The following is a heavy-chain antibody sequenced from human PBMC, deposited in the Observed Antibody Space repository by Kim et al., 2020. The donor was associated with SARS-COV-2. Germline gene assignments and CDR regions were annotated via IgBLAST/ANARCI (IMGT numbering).Heavy chain of an antibody. Sequence: SETLSLTCVVSGAVSGDSFSSGNWWTWVRQSPGKGLEWIGEVYHSGSTNYNPSLESRVTISVDKSRNQFSLRLSSVTAADTAVYYCARAKSYYNYAMDVWDQGTSVTVAS. CDR3: ARAKSYYNYAMDV. CDR1: GDSFSSGNW. J-gene: IGHJ6*02. D-gene: IGHD5-12*01. V-gene: IGHV4-4*02. CDR2: VYHSGST.